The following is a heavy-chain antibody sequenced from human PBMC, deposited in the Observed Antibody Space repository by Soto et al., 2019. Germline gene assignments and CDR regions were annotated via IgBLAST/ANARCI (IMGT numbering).Heavy chain of an antibody. CDR3: ARDGMPILGRKNHGPWFDP. D-gene: IGHD2-2*01. Sequence: EVQLVESGGGLVQPGGSLRLSCAASGFTVSSNYMSWVRQAPGKGLEWVSVIYSGGSTYYADSVKGRFTISRDNSKNTLYLQMNSLRAEDTAVYYCARDGMPILGRKNHGPWFDPWGQGTLVTVSS. J-gene: IGHJ5*02. CDR2: IYSGGST. V-gene: IGHV3-66*01. CDR1: GFTVSSNY.